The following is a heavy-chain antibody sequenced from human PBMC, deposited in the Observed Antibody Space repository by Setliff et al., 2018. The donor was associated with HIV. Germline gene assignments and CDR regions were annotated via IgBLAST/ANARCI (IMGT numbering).Heavy chain of an antibody. CDR3: TRGALYGLFEF. J-gene: IGHJ4*02. CDR2: LIPVLGEP. CDR1: GNTLRNNA. D-gene: IGHD3-10*01. Sequence: WASVKVSCKASGNTLRNNAIGWVRQAPGQGLEWMGSLIPVLGEPHYAQSFQGRVTISADEPTNTAHMELRSLTSEDTAAYYCTRGALYGLFEFWGPGTLVTVSS. V-gene: IGHV1-69*11.